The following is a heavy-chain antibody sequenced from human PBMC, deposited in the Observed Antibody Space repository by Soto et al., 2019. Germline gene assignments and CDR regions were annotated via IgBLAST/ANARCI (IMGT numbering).Heavy chain of an antibody. D-gene: IGHD2-8*01. Sequence: EVQLLESGGGFIHPGGSLRLSCAASGFSFSSFAMNWVRQAPGKGLEWVSIISGSADSTFYADSVKGRFTISRDNSKSTLYLEISSLRAEDTAGYYCAKTRGAMIYAISVYGMDVWGQGATVTVSS. J-gene: IGHJ6*02. CDR1: GFSFSSFA. V-gene: IGHV3-23*01. CDR2: ISGSADST. CDR3: AKTRGAMIYAISVYGMDV.